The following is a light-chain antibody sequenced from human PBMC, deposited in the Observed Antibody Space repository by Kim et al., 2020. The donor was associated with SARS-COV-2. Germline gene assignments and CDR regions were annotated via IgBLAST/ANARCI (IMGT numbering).Light chain of an antibody. V-gene: IGLV2-14*01. J-gene: IGLJ3*02. CDR1: SSDIGGYNY. Sequence: QSALTQPAAVSGSPGQSITISCTGTSSDIGGYNYVSWYQQHPGKAPKLMTYDVSKRPSGVSNRFSGSRSGNTASLTISGLQAEDEADYYCSSYTSSSTWVFGGGTQLTVL. CDR3: SSYTSSSTWV. CDR2: DVS.